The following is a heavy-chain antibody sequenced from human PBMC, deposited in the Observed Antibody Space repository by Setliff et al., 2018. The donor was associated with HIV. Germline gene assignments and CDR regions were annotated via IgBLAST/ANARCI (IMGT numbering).Heavy chain of an antibody. CDR2: VYISGST. V-gene: IGHV4-61*02. Sequence: SETLSLTCTVSGDSITSGGYYWSWIRQPAGKGLEWIGRVYISGSTDYNPSLKSRVTISIETSMNQFSLKLSSVTAADTAVYYCARRWKSSQYYDFWSPRSSYFDFWGQGMLVTVSS. D-gene: IGHD3-3*01. J-gene: IGHJ4*02. CDR3: ARRWKSSQYYDFWSPRSSYFDF. CDR1: GDSITSGGYY.